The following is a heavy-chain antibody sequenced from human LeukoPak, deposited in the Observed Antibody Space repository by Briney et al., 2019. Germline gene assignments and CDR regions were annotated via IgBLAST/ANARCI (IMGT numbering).Heavy chain of an antibody. CDR1: GFTFSSYG. V-gene: IGHV3-33*01. CDR2: IWFDGTNK. CDR3: ARRDGYNADFDY. Sequence: GGSLRLSCAASGFTFSSYGMHWVRQAPGKGLEWVAVIWFDGTNKYFADSVKGRFTISRDNSKNTLYLQMNSLRAEDTAVCYCARRDGYNADFDYWGQGTLVTVSS. D-gene: IGHD5-24*01. J-gene: IGHJ4*02.